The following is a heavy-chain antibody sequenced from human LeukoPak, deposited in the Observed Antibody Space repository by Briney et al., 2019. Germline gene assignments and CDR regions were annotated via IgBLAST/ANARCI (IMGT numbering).Heavy chain of an antibody. CDR2: GYYSGST. D-gene: IGHD3-10*01. Sequence: SETLSLTSTVSGGSISSGEYYWSWIRQPPGKGLEWMGYGYYSGSTYYNPSLTSRLTISLDTSNHQFSLKLSSVTAADTAVYYCAREFRVRPLWFDPWGQGTLVTVSS. CDR1: GGSISSGEYY. CDR3: AREFRVRPLWFDP. J-gene: IGHJ5*02. V-gene: IGHV4-30-4*01.